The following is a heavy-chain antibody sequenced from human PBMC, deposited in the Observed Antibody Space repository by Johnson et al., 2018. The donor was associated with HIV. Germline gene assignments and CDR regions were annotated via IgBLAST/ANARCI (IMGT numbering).Heavy chain of an antibody. J-gene: IGHJ3*02. D-gene: IGHD1-26*01. V-gene: IGHV3-30*02. Sequence: QVQLVESGGGVVQPGRSLRLSCAASGFTFNMYGMHWVRQAPGKGLEWVAFIQFDGRNKYYGDSVKGRFTISRDNSKNTLYPQMNSLRAKDTAVYYCAKDVGGWELVLDAFDIGGQGTMVTVSS. CDR3: AKDVGGWELVLDAFDI. CDR1: GFTFNMYG. CDR2: IQFDGRNK.